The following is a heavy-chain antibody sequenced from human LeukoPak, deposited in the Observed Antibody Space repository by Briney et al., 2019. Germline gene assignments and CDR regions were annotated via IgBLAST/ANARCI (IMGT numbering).Heavy chain of an antibody. J-gene: IGHJ4*02. CDR1: GYSISSGSY. CDR2: IYHSGST. Sequence: SETLSLTCTVSGYSISSGSYWGWIRQPPGKGLEWIGSIYHSGSTYYNPSLKSRVTISADTSKHQFSLKLSSVTAADTAVYYCARDPSYDSSGYLDYWGQGTLVTVSS. V-gene: IGHV4-38-2*02. CDR3: ARDPSYDSSGYLDY. D-gene: IGHD3-22*01.